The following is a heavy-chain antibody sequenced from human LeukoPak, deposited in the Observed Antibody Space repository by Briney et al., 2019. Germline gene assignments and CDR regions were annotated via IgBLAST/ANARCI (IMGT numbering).Heavy chain of an antibody. D-gene: IGHD3-3*01. CDR3: ARATFWSGYQRDSWYMDV. CDR1: GFTVSTNY. V-gene: IGHV3-66*02. Sequence: GGSLRLSCAASGFTVSTNYMSWVRQAPGKGLEWVSVIYTGGSTYYADSVKGRFIISRDNSKNTLYPQMNSLRPEDTAVYYCARATFWSGYQRDSWYMDVWGKGTPVTVFS. J-gene: IGHJ6*03. CDR2: IYTGGST.